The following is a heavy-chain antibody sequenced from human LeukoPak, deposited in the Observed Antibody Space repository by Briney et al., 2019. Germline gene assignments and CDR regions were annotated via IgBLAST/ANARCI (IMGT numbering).Heavy chain of an antibody. Sequence: SETLSLTCTVSGGSISSYYWSWIRQPPGKGLEWIGYIYYSGSTNYNPSLKSRVTISVGTSKNQFSLKLSSVTAADTAVYYCARDLPYCSGGSCYPGWFDPWGQGTLVTVSS. J-gene: IGHJ5*02. CDR1: GGSISSYY. CDR2: IYYSGST. CDR3: ARDLPYCSGGSCYPGWFDP. V-gene: IGHV4-59*01. D-gene: IGHD2-15*01.